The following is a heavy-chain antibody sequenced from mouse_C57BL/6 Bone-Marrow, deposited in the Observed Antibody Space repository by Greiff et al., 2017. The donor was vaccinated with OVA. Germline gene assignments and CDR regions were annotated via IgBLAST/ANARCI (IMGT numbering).Heavy chain of an antibody. J-gene: IGHJ2*01. V-gene: IGHV1-42*01. D-gene: IGHD4-1*02. Sequence: VQLQQSGPELVKPGASVKISCKASGYSFTGYYMNWVKQSPEKSLEWIGEINPSTGGTTYNQKFKAKATLTVDKSSSTAYMQLKSLTSEDSAVYYCARESTGTDEIDYWGQGTTLTVSS. CDR1: GYSFTGYY. CDR2: INPSTGGT. CDR3: ARESTGTDEIDY.